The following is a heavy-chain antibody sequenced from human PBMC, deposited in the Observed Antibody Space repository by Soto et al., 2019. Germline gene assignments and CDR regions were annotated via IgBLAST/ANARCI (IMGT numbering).Heavy chain of an antibody. Sequence: SETLSLTCAVYGGSFSGYYWSWIRQPPGKGLEWIGEINHSGSTNYNPSLKSRVTISVDTSKNQFSLQLNSVTPEDTAVYFCASEKRTMPGSRRYFDYWGQGTLVTVSS. D-gene: IGHD2-2*01. CDR2: INHSGST. CDR3: ASEKRTMPGSRRYFDY. J-gene: IGHJ4*02. CDR1: GGSFSGYY. V-gene: IGHV4-34*01.